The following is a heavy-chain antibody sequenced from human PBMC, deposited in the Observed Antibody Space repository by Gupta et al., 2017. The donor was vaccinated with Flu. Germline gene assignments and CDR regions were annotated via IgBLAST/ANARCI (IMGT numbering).Heavy chain of an antibody. D-gene: IGHD6-19*01. CDR1: GFTFDKFA. V-gene: IGHV3-23*01. CDR2: INAGGSRT. J-gene: IGHJ5*02. CDR3: AKEDTAVAGNDNWFQP. Sequence: EEQLLESGGGSVQPGGSLRLSCVGSGFTFDKFAMSWVRQSPGKGLGWVSGINAGGSRTFYADSVKGRFTISRDNSRNALFLQMNSLRVEDTATYSCAKEDTAVAGNDNWFQPWGQGTLVTVSS.